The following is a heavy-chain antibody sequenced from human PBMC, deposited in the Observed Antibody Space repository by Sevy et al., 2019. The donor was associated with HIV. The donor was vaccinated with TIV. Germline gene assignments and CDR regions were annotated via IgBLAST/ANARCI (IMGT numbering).Heavy chain of an antibody. Sequence: SETLSLTCTVSGGSVSSNTYYWGWVRQPPGKGLAWIGNVYYSGSTYYNPSLQSRITISVDTSKNQFSLKLSSVTATDTAVYYCARLSTMFFFEYWGQGTLVTVSS. CDR2: VYYSGST. D-gene: IGHD3-10*02. V-gene: IGHV4-39*01. J-gene: IGHJ4*02. CDR1: GGSVSSNTYY. CDR3: ARLSTMFFFEY.